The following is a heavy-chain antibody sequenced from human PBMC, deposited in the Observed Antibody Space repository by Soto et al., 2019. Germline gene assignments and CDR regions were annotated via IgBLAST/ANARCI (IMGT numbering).Heavy chain of an antibody. J-gene: IGHJ4*02. CDR3: ARQSSSYHFDY. Sequence: PSETLSLTCTVSGGSISSSSYYWGWIRQPPGKGLEWIGSIYYSGSTYYNPSLKSRVTISVDTSKNQFSLKLSSVTAADTAVYYCARQSSSYHFDYWGQGTLVTVSS. D-gene: IGHD6-6*01. CDR1: GGSISSSSYY. CDR2: IYYSGST. V-gene: IGHV4-39*01.